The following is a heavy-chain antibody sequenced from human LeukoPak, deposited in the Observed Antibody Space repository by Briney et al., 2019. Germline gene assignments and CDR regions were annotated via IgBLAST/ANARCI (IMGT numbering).Heavy chain of an antibody. CDR1: GFTVSSNY. Sequence: GGSLRLSCAASGFTVSSNYMSWVRQAPGKGPEWVSVIYSGGSTYYADSVKGRFTISRDNSKNTLYLQMNSLRAEGTAVYYCASGNYGDYIDYWGQGTLVTVSS. V-gene: IGHV3-66*01. D-gene: IGHD4-17*01. CDR3: ASGNYGDYIDY. J-gene: IGHJ4*02. CDR2: IYSGGST.